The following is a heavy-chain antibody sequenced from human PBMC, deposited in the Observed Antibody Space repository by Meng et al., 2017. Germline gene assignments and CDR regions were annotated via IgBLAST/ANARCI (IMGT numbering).Heavy chain of an antibody. D-gene: IGHD1-26*01. CDR1: GYSISSGYY. CDR3: ARDMGARGWFDP. V-gene: IGHV4-38-2*02. J-gene: IGHJ5*02. CDR2: IYHSGST. Sequence: SETLSLTCAVSGYSISSGYYWGWIRQPPGKGLEWIGSIYHSGSTYYNPSLKSRVTISVDTSKNQFSLKLSSVTAADTAVYYCARDMGARGWFDPWGQGTLVTDSS.